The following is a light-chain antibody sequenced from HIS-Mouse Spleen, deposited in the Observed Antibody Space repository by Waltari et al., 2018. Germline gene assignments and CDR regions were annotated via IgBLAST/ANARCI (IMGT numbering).Light chain of an antibody. Sequence: SYELTQPPSVSVSPGQTASITCSGYKLGPKYACWYQQKPGQSPVLVIYQDSKRPSGIPERFSGSNSGNTATLTISGTQAMDEADYYCQAWDSSTAVFGTGTKVTVL. V-gene: IGLV3-1*01. CDR1: KLGPKY. J-gene: IGLJ1*01. CDR3: QAWDSSTAV. CDR2: QDS.